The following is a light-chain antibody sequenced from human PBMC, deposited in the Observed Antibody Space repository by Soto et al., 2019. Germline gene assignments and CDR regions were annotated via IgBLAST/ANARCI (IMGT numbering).Light chain of an antibody. CDR1: SSDVGDFDC. CDR3: SSYTSSSTLV. J-gene: IGLJ2*01. V-gene: IGLV2-14*01. Sequence: QSALTQPASVSGSPGQSITISCTGTSSDVGDFDCVSWYQQHPGKAPKLMIYEVSDRPSGVSNRFSGSKSGDTASLTIYGLQAEDEADYYCSSYTSSSTLVFGGGTKLTVL. CDR2: EVS.